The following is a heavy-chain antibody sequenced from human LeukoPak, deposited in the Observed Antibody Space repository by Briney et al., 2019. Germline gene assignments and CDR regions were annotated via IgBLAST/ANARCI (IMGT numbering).Heavy chain of an antibody. CDR1: GFTFSNYA. J-gene: IGHJ4*02. V-gene: IGHV3-23*01. Sequence: GGSLRLSCAASGFTFSNYAMSWVRQAPGKGQEWDSAITGSGGNTYYADSVKGRFTISRDNPKNTVFLQMNSLRAEDTAVYYCAKWGDYDVLTGYYVSDYWGQGTLVTVSS. CDR3: AKWGDYDVLTGYYVSDY. D-gene: IGHD3-9*01. CDR2: ITGSGGNT.